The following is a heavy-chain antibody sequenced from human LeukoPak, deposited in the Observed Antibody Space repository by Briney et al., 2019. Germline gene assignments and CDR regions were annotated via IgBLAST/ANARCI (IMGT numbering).Heavy chain of an antibody. V-gene: IGHV3-43D*04. CDR2: VSWYGGST. Sequence: PGGSLRLSCAASGFTFGDYAKHWVRHAPAKGLGWVSLVSWYGGSTYYADSVKGRLTISRDNTKNSLYLQMSSLRAEDTALYYCAKDMGGYCSNYPGGLDYWGQGTLVTVSS. J-gene: IGHJ4*02. CDR3: AKDMGGYCSNYPGGLDY. CDR1: GFTFGDYA. D-gene: IGHD4-11*01.